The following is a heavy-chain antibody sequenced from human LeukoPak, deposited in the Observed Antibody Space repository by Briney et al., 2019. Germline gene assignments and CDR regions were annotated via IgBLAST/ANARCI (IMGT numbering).Heavy chain of an antibody. D-gene: IGHD3-22*01. J-gene: IGHJ4*02. V-gene: IGHV3-9*01. Sequence: SLRLSGAAYGFTFYDYAMQWDRQAPGKDLKWWSVVSCNSGNYAQADYVKGRFTISRDNAKNSLYLQMNSLRAEDTVLYYCAKDYYDSSGYRALFDYWGQGTLVTVSS. CDR3: AKDYYDSSGYRALFDY. CDR2: VSCNSGNY. CDR1: GFTFYDYA.